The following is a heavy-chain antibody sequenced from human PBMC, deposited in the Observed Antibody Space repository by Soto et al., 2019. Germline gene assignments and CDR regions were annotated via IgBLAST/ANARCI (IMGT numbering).Heavy chain of an antibody. CDR1: GFILSTHD. CDR2: IGTLGDT. V-gene: IGHV3-13*01. J-gene: IGHJ5*02. D-gene: IGHD3-9*01. CDR3: VRGRSFDFASTPPPTFGP. Sequence: QLVASGGGLVQPGGSLRLSCVASGFILSTHDLHWVRDTPGEGLEWVSGIGTLGDTFYGASVKGRFTISRENAKNSFYLKMNSLTVGDTAVYYCVRGRSFDFASTPPPTFGPWGQGTLVTVSS.